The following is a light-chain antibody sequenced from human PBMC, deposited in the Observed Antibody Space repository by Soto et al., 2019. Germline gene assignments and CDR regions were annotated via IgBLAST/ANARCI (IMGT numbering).Light chain of an antibody. V-gene: IGKV1-5*03. J-gene: IGKJ1*01. CDR3: QQYGLYWS. Sequence: DIQMTQSPSTLSASVGDRVTITCRASQSISSWLAWYQQKPGKAPKLLIYKASSLESGVPSRFSGSGSGTEFTLTISSLQPDDFATYYCQQYGLYWSFGQGTKVEIK. CDR1: QSISSW. CDR2: KAS.